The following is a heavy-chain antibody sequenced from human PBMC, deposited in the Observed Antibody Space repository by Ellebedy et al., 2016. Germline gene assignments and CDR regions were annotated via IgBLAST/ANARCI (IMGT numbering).Heavy chain of an antibody. J-gene: IGHJ6*02. CDR1: GFTFSDYY. Sequence: GGSLRLXXAASGFTFSDYYMSWIRQAPGKGLEWVSYISSSGSTIYYADSVKGRFTISRDNAKNSLYLQMNSLRAEDTAVYYCARSTRRTHYYYYGMDVWGQGTTVTVSS. V-gene: IGHV3-11*01. D-gene: IGHD2-2*01. CDR2: ISSSGSTI. CDR3: ARSTRRTHYYYYGMDV.